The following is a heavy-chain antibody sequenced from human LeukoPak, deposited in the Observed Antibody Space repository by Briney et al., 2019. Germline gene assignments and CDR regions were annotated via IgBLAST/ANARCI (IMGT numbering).Heavy chain of an antibody. Sequence: GASVKVSCKASGYTFTSYDINWVRQATGQGLEWMGWMNPNSGNTGYAQKFQGRVTMTRSTSISTAYMELSSLRSEDTAVYYCARDMPTLWFGELLFNWFDPWGQGTLVTVSS. CDR1: GYTFTSYD. J-gene: IGHJ5*02. D-gene: IGHD3-10*01. CDR3: ARDMPTLWFGELLFNWFDP. V-gene: IGHV1-8*02. CDR2: MNPNSGNT.